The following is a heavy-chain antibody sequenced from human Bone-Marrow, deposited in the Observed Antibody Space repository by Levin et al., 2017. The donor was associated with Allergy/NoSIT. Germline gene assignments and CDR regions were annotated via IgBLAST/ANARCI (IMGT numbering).Heavy chain of an antibody. CDR2: IYSGGST. CDR3: ARDLGYCRSTSCEDY. J-gene: IGHJ4*02. Sequence: PGGSLRLSCAASGFTVSSNYMSWVRQAPGKGLEWVSVIYSGGSTYYADSVRGRFTFSRDNSKNTLYLQMNSLRAEDTAVYYCARDLGYCRSTSCEDYWGQGTLVTVSS. CDR1: GFTVSSNY. D-gene: IGHD2-2*01. V-gene: IGHV3-53*01.